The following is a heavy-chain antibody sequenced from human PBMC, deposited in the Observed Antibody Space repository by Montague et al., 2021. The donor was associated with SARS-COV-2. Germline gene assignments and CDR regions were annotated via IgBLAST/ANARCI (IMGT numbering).Heavy chain of an antibody. CDR1: GFTFSSYA. D-gene: IGHD3-3*01. V-gene: IGHV3-23*03. Sequence: SLSLSFSASGFTFSSYAMTWVRQAPGKGLEWVSVIYSGGSSTYYADSVKGRFTISRDNSKNTLYLQMNSLRAEDTAVYYCAKDARYDFWSVYYLDYWGQGTWSPSPQ. J-gene: IGHJ4*02. CDR3: AKDARYDFWSVYYLDY. CDR2: IYSGGSST.